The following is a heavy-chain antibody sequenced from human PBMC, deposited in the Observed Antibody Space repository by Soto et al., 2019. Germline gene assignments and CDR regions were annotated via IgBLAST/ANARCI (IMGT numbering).Heavy chain of an antibody. Sequence: QVQLVESGGGVVQPGRSLRLSCAASGFTFSSYAMHWVRQAPGKGLEWVAVISYDGSNKYYADSVNGRFTISRDNSKNTLHLQMSSLRAEDTAVYYCARDPLWGTAMVLGYFDLWGRGTLVTVSS. V-gene: IGHV3-30-3*01. J-gene: IGHJ2*01. CDR2: ISYDGSNK. CDR3: ARDPLWGTAMVLGYFDL. CDR1: GFTFSSYA. D-gene: IGHD5-18*01.